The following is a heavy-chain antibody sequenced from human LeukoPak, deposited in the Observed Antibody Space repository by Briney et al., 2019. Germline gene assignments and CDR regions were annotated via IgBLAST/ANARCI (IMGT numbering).Heavy chain of an antibody. J-gene: IGHJ4*02. CDR1: GFTFGSYS. D-gene: IGHD3-16*01. V-gene: IGHV3-21*01. CDR3: ARDRGDMTNVWAY. Sequence: GGSLRLSCEATGFTFGSYSMNWVRQAPGRGLEWVSSISSSSRYIYNADSVKSRFTISRDNAKNSVFLQMNSLRADDTAVYYCARDRGDMTNVWAYWGQGTLVTVSS. CDR2: ISSSSRYI.